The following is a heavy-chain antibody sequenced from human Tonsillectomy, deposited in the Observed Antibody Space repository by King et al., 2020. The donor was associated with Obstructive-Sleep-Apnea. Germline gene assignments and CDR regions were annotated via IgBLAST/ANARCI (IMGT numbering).Heavy chain of an antibody. V-gene: IGHV3-74*01. J-gene: IGHJ6*02. CDR1: GFTFSSYW. CDR2: SNIVGSST. CDR3: ARDRVVRGYYYYYGMDV. Sequence: VQLVESGGALVQPGGSLRLSCAASGFTFSSYWMHWVRQAPGKGLVWVSTSNIVGSSTSYADTVKGRVTISRDNSKNTLYLQMNSLRAEDTAVYFCARDRVVRGYYYYYGMDVWGQGTAVTVSS. D-gene: IGHD3-10*01.